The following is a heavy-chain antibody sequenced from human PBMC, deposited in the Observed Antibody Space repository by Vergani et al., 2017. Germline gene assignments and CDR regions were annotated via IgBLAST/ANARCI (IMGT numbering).Heavy chain of an antibody. Sequence: EVQLLESGGGLVQPGGSLRLSCATSGFTFSSYAMSWVRQAPGKGLEWVSAIRGSGGSTYYADSVKGRFTISRDNSKTTLYLQMNSLRAEATAVYYCAKGSLDDYNYYYDMDVWGKGTTVTVSS. CDR3: AKGSLDDYNYYYDMDV. CDR1: GFTFSSYA. CDR2: IRGSGGST. J-gene: IGHJ6*03. D-gene: IGHD5-24*01. V-gene: IGHV3-23*01.